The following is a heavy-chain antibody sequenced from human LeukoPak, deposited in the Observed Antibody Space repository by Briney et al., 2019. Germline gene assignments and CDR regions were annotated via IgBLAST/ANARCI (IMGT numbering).Heavy chain of an antibody. V-gene: IGHV4-4*02. Sequence: MASETLSLTCAVSGDSISSSNWWSWVRQPPGKGLEWIGEIYHSGSTNYNPSLKSRVTISVDKSKNQFSLKLSSVTAADTAVYYCARLDGNYVWGSYRPNAYWGQGTLVTVSS. J-gene: IGHJ4*02. CDR1: GDSISSSNW. CDR3: ARLDGNYVWGSYRPNAY. D-gene: IGHD3-16*02. CDR2: IYHSGST.